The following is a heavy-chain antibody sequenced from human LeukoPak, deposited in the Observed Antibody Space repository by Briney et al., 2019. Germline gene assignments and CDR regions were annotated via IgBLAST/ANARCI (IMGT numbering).Heavy chain of an antibody. CDR3: ARERCSSTSCYAGGWFDP. CDR2: IYSGGST. J-gene: IGHJ5*02. D-gene: IGHD2-2*01. Sequence: GGSLRLSCAASGFTVSSNYMSWGPQAPGKRLERVSVIYSGGSTYYADSVKGRFTISRDKSKSTLYLQMNSLRAEDTAVYYCARERCSSTSCYAGGWFDPWGQGTLVTVSS. CDR1: GFTVSSNY. V-gene: IGHV3-53*01.